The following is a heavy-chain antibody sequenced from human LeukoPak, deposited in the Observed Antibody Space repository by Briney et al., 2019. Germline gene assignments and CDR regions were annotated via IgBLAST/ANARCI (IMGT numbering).Heavy chain of an antibody. CDR1: GFSFSSYE. V-gene: IGHV3-48*03. J-gene: IGHJ5*02. Sequence: GGSLRLACAASGFSFSSYEMNWVRQAPGKGLEWVSYISSSGSSIYNADSVKGRFTISRDNAKNSLYLQMNSLRAEDTAVYYCARGYYYGSGTLGPFDPWGQGTLVTVSS. D-gene: IGHD3-10*01. CDR2: ISSSGSSI. CDR3: ARGYYYGSGTLGPFDP.